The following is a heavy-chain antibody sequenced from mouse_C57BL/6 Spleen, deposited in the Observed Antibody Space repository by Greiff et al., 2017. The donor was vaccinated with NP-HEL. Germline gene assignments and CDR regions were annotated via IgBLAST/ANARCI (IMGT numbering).Heavy chain of an antibody. J-gene: IGHJ4*01. Sequence: VKLVESGAELAKPGASVKLSCKASGYTFTSYWMHWVNQRPGQGLEWIGYINPSGGYTKYNQKFKDKATLTADKSSSTAYMQLSSLTYEDSAVYYCARGTTVPYYAMDYWGQGTSVTVSS. D-gene: IGHD1-1*01. CDR1: GYTFTSYW. CDR2: INPSGGYT. V-gene: IGHV1-7*01. CDR3: ARGTTVPYYAMDY.